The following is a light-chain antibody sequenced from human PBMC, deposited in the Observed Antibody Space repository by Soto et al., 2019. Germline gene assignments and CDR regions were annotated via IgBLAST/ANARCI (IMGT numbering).Light chain of an antibody. Sequence: DIQMTQSPSSLSASVGDRVTITCLASQSISSYLNWYRQKPGKAPKLLIYAASSLQSGVPSRFSGSGSGTDFTLTISSLQPEDFATYYCQQSYSTPPWTFGQGTKVDIK. V-gene: IGKV1-39*01. J-gene: IGKJ1*01. CDR1: QSISSY. CDR2: AAS. CDR3: QQSYSTPPWT.